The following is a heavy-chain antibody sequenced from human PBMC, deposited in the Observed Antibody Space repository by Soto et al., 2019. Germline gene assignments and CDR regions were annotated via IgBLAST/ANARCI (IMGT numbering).Heavy chain of an antibody. CDR2: IDPSDSYT. V-gene: IGHV5-10-1*01. CDR1: GYSFTSYW. D-gene: IGHD1-26*01. Sequence: GDSLKISCKGSGYSFTSYWISWVRQMPGKGLEWMGRIDPSDSYTNYSPSFQGHVAISADKSISTAYLQWSRLKASDTAMYYCERWHLVGAYDAFDIWGQGKMVTVSS. CDR3: ERWHLVGAYDAFDI. J-gene: IGHJ3*02.